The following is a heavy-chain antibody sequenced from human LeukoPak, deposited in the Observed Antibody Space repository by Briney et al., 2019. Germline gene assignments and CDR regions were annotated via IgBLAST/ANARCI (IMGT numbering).Heavy chain of an antibody. CDR3: ARAKWDTAMVMFA. J-gene: IGHJ5*02. CDR2: ISSSSSYI. V-gene: IGHV3-21*01. Sequence: PGGSLRLSCAASGFTFGSYSMNWVRQAPGRGLEWVSSISSSSSYIYYADSVKGRFTISRDSAKNSLYLQMNSLRAEDTAVYYCARAKWDTAMVMFAWGQGTLVTVSS. D-gene: IGHD5-18*01. CDR1: GFTFGSYS.